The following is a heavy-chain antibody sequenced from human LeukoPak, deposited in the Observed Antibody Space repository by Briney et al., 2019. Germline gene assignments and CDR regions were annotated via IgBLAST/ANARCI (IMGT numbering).Heavy chain of an antibody. J-gene: IGHJ6*03. Sequence: GSLRLSCAASGFTFSTYAMSWVRQAAGKGLEWVSLISGSGGGTYYADSVKGRFTISRDNSKNTLYLQLNSLRVEDTAVYYCAKNRGAGSHYYYHMNVRGKGTTVTVSS. CDR1: GFTFSTYA. V-gene: IGHV3-23*01. CDR2: ISGSGGGT. D-gene: IGHD1-26*01. CDR3: AKNRGAGSHYYYHMNV.